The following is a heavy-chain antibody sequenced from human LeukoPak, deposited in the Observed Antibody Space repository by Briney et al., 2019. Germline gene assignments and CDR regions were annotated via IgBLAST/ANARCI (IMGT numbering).Heavy chain of an antibody. Sequence: PGGSLRLSCAASGFTFSSYGMHWVRQAPGKGLEWVAVISYDGSNKYYADSVKGRFTISRDNSKNTLYLQMNSLRAEDTAVYYCASLGDWTFDYWGQGTLVTVSS. CDR2: ISYDGSNK. J-gene: IGHJ4*02. CDR3: ASLGDWTFDY. D-gene: IGHD2-21*02. V-gene: IGHV3-30*03. CDR1: GFTFSSYG.